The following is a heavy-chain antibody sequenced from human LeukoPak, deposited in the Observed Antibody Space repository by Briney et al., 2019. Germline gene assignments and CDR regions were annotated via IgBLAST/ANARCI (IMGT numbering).Heavy chain of an antibody. J-gene: IGHJ3*02. V-gene: IGHV3-23*01. CDR1: GFTFSSYA. CDR2: ISGSGGST. CDR3: ARGQYYDFWSGYYLDAFDI. Sequence: GGSLRLSCAASGFTFSSYAMSWVRQAPGKGLEWVSAISGSGGSTYYADSVKGRFTISRDNAKNSLYLQMNSLRAEDTALYYCARGQYYDFWSGYYLDAFDIWGQGTMVTVSS. D-gene: IGHD3-3*01.